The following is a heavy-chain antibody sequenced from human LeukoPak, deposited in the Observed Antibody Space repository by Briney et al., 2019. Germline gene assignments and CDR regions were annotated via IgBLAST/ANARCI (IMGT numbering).Heavy chain of an antibody. CDR1: GFTFSSYA. CDR3: ASGYYYDSSGYFY. Sequence: PGGSLRLSCAASGFTFSSYAMHWVRQAPGKGLEWVAVISYDGSNKYYADSVKGRFTISRDNSKNTLYLQMNSLRAEDTAVYYCASGYYYDSSGYFYWGQGTLVTVSS. D-gene: IGHD3-22*01. CDR2: ISYDGSNK. J-gene: IGHJ4*02. V-gene: IGHV3-30-3*01.